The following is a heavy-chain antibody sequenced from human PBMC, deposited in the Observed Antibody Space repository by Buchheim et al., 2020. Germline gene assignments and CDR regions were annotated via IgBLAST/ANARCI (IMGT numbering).Heavy chain of an antibody. CDR1: GFTFRVSV. CDR2: ICASGANT. D-gene: IGHD4/OR15-4a*01. Sequence: EVRLLESGGGLIQPGGSLGLSCAAYGFTFRVSVMSWVRQASGKGLEWVAGICASGANTYYADSVKARFTHSRDNYKNPMYLQMNSLRGDDTTVYYCAKDLVLDFWGQGTL. J-gene: IGHJ4*02. V-gene: IGHV3-23*01. CDR3: AKDLVLDF.